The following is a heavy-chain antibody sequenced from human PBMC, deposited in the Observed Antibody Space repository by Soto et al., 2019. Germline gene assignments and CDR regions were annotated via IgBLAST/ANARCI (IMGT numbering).Heavy chain of an antibody. Sequence: QVQLVQSGAEVKKPGASVKVSCKASGYTFTSYYMHWVRQAPGQGLEWMGIINPSGGSTSYAQKYQGRVTMTRDTSTSTVYMELSSLRSEDTAVYYCAREGYCSSTSCLYYYYGMDVWGQGTTVTVSS. J-gene: IGHJ6*02. CDR1: GYTFTSYY. D-gene: IGHD2-2*01. V-gene: IGHV1-46*01. CDR3: AREGYCSSTSCLYYYYGMDV. CDR2: INPSGGST.